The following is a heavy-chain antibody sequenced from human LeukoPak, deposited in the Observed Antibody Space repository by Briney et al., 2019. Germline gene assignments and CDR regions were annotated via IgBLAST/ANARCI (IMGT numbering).Heavy chain of an antibody. CDR3: VRDEGLFAH. Sequence: PGGSLRLSCVASGFVFNKFWMTWVRQAPGKGLECVASVNEDESQKYYVDSVKGRFTISRDNAENSVFLQMNSLRDEDMAMYYCVRDEGLFAHWGQGALASVS. V-gene: IGHV3-7*01. CDR1: GFVFNKFW. J-gene: IGHJ4*02. CDR2: VNEDESQK. D-gene: IGHD3/OR15-3a*01.